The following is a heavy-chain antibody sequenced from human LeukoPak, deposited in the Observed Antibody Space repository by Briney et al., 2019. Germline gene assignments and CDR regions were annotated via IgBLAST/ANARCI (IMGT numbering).Heavy chain of an antibody. J-gene: IGHJ6*02. Sequence: GGSLRLSCAASGFTFSSYGMHWVRQAPGKGLEWVAVISYDGSNKYYADSVKGRFTISRDNSKNTLYLQMNSLRAEDTAVYYCAKGSGVHAALTTIHDYGMDVWGQGTTVTVSS. V-gene: IGHV3-30*18. CDR1: GFTFSSYG. CDR2: ISYDGSNK. D-gene: IGHD6-25*01. CDR3: AKGSGVHAALTTIHDYGMDV.